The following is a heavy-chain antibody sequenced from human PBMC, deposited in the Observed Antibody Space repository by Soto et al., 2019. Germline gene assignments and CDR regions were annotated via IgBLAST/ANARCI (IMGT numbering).Heavy chain of an antibody. D-gene: IGHD7-27*01. CDR2: IYSGGRT. CDR1: GFTVSSNY. CDR3: AREERTTGDDAFDI. J-gene: IGHJ3*02. Sequence: GGSLRLSCAASGFTVSSNYMSWVRQAPGKGLEWVSDIYSGGRTYYADSEKGRFTITRNNSKNTLYLQMNSLMAEDTAVYYGAREERTTGDDAFDIWGQGTMVTVSS. V-gene: IGHV3-66*01.